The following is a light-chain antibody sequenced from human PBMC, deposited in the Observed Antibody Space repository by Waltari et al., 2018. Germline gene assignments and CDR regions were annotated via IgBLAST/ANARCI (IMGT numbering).Light chain of an antibody. J-gene: IGKJ1*01. V-gene: IGKV1-8*01. CDR2: AAS. CDR3: QQYYSYPLT. CDR1: QGISSY. Sequence: AIRMTQSPSSFSPSTGDRFTITCRASQGISSYLAWYQQKPGKAPKLLIYAASTLQSGVPSRFSGSGSGTDFTLTISCLQSEDFATYYCQQYYSYPLTFGQGTKVEIK.